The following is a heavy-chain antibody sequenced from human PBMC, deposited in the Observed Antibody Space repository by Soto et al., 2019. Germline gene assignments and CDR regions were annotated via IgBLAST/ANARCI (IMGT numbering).Heavy chain of an antibody. CDR1: GGSFSGYY. V-gene: IGHV4-34*01. J-gene: IGHJ3*02. Sequence: SETLSLTCAVYGGSFSGYYRSWIRQPPGKGLEWIGEINHSGSTNYNPSLKSRVTISVDTSKNQFSLKLSSVTAADTAVYYCARGSIVVVPAARAGCAAFDIWGQGTMVTVSS. D-gene: IGHD2-2*01. CDR2: INHSGST. CDR3: ARGSIVVVPAARAGCAAFDI.